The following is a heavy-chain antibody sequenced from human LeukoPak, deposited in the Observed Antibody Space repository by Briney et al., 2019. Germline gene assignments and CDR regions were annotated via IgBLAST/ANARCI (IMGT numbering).Heavy chain of an antibody. J-gene: IGHJ5*02. CDR2: MNPNSGNT. CDR1: GYTFTSYD. D-gene: IGHD6-19*01. Sequence: ASVKVSCKASGYTFTSYDINWVRQATGQGLEWMGWMNPNSGNTGYAQKFQGRVTMTRNTSISTAYMELSSLRSEDTAVYYCARDDPKPGIAVAGRNWFDPWGQGTLVTVSS. V-gene: IGHV1-8*01. CDR3: ARDDPKPGIAVAGRNWFDP.